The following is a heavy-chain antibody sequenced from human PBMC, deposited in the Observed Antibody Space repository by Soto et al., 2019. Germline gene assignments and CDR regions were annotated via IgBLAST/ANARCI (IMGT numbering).Heavy chain of an antibody. CDR3: AKEGPSSSSWYCDAFDI. CDR1: GFTISSYA. CDR2: TSGSGGST. D-gene: IGHD6-13*01. Sequence: GGSLRLSCAASGFTISSYAMSWVRQATGKGLEWVSATSGSGGSTYYADSVKGRFTISRDNSKNTLYLQMNSLRAEDTAVYYCAKEGPSSSSWYCDAFDIWGQGTMVTVSS. J-gene: IGHJ3*02. V-gene: IGHV3-23*01.